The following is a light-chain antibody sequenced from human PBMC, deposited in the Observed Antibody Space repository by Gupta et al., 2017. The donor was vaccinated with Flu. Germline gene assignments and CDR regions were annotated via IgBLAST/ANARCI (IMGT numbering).Light chain of an antibody. CDR3: AAWDDSLNGHYV. J-gene: IGLJ1*01. V-gene: IGLV1-44*01. CDR1: NSNIGSNT. CDR2: GNN. Sequence: VTISCSGSNSNIGSNTLNWYQQVPGTAPKLLMYGNNQRPSGVPDRFSGSKSGTSASLAISGLQSEDEADYYCAAWDDSLNGHYVFGTGTKVTVL.